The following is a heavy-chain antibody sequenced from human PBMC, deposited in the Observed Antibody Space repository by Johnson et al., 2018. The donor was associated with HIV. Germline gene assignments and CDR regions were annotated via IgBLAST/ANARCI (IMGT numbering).Heavy chain of an antibody. D-gene: IGHD6-6*01. V-gene: IGHV3-30*03. J-gene: IGHJ3*02. CDR1: GFTFDDYG. CDR2: ISYYGSNK. CDR3: ARDLGGWYSSSSYAFDI. Sequence: QVQLVESGGGVVRPGGSLRLSCAASGFTFDDYGMSWVRQAPGKGLEWVAVISYYGSNKYYADSVKGRFTISRDNSKNTLYLQMNSLRAEDTAVYYCARDLGGWYSSSSYAFDIWGQGTMVTVSS.